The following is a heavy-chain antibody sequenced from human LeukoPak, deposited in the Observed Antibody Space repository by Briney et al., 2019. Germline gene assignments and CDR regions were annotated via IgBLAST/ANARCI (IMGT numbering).Heavy chain of an antibody. V-gene: IGHV3-21*01. CDR2: ISSRSTYI. Sequence: GGSLRLSCAASGFSLTNSNMNWVRQAPGRGLEWVSSISSRSTYIYYADSVKGRFTISRDNAKDSLFLQMNSLRAEDTAVYYCARVTTYSGSYPIDYWGQGTLVTASS. CDR1: GFSLTNSN. CDR3: ARVTTYSGSYPIDY. D-gene: IGHD1-26*01. J-gene: IGHJ4*02.